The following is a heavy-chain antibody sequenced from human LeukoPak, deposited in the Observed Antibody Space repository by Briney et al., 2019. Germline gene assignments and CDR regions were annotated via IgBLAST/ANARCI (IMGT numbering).Heavy chain of an antibody. CDR1: GFTFSSYG. CDR2: ISYDGSNK. V-gene: IGHV3-30*18. J-gene: IGHJ4*02. CDR3: AKAGITMVRGARSDY. Sequence: PGGSLRLSCAASGFTFSSYGMHWVRQAPGKGLEWVAVISYDGSNKYYADSVKGRFTISRDNSKNTLYLQMNSLRAEDTAVYYCAKAGITMVRGARSDYWGQGTLVTVSS. D-gene: IGHD3-10*01.